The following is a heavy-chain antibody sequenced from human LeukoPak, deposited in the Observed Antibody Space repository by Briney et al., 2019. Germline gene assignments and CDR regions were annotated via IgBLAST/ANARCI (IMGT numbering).Heavy chain of an antibody. V-gene: IGHV1-46*01. CDR2: INPSGGST. CDR1: GYTFTGYY. J-gene: IGHJ6*04. CDR3: ARAQSGSYGVDV. Sequence: SVKVSCKASGYTFTGYYMHWVRQAPGQGLEWMGIINPSGGSTSYAQKFQGRVTMTRDMSTSTVYMELSSLRSEDTAVYYCARAQSGSYGVDVWGKGTTVTVSS. D-gene: IGHD1-26*01.